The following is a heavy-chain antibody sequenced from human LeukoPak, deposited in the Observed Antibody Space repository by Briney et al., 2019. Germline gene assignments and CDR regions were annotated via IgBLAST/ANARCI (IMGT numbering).Heavy chain of an antibody. Sequence: GSLRLSCAASGFTFSSFTLSWVRQAPGKGLEWIGSIYYSGSTYYNPSLKSRVTISVDTSKNQFSLKLNSVTAADTAVYHCARRLLTGEALDYWGQGTLVTVSS. J-gene: IGHJ4*02. CDR3: ARRLLTGEALDY. D-gene: IGHD3-9*01. CDR1: GFTFSSFT. CDR2: IYYSGST. V-gene: IGHV4-39*01.